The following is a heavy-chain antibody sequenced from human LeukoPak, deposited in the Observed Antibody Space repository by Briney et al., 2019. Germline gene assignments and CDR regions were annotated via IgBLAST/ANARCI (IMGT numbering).Heavy chain of an antibody. CDR2: IRYDGSKK. J-gene: IGHJ4*02. CDR1: GFTLNDHY. V-gene: IGHV3-30*02. D-gene: IGHD3-10*01. Sequence: GGSLRLSCEVSGFTLNDHYIDWVRQAPGKGLEWVAFIRYDGSKKYSADSVKGRFTISRDNSKNTLYLQMNSLRAEDTAVYYCAKDGSYSLTFDYWGQGTLVTVSS. CDR3: AKDGSYSLTFDY.